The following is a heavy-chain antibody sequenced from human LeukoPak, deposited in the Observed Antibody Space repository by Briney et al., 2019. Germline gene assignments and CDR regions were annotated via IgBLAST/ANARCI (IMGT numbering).Heavy chain of an antibody. D-gene: IGHD2-8*01. CDR3: ARGMDI. CDR2: IRYDGSNK. CDR1: GFTFSSYS. J-gene: IGHJ3*02. V-gene: IGHV3-30*02. Sequence: GGSLRLSCAASGFTFSSYSMNWVRQAPGKGLEWVAFIRYDGSNKYYADSVKGRFTISRDNAKNSLYLQMNSLRAEDTAVYYCARGMDIWGQGTMVTVSS.